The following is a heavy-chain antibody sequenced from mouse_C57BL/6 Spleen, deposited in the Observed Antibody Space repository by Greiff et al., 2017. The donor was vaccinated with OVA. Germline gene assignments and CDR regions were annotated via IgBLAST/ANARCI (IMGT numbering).Heavy chain of an antibody. V-gene: IGHV1-50*01. J-gene: IGHJ2*01. Sequence: QVQLQQSGAELVKPGASVKLSCKASGYTFTSYWMQWVKQRPGQGLEWIGEIDPSDSYTNYNQKFKGKATLTVDTSSSTAYMQLSSLTSEDSAVYYCARSSGSSFLFDYWGQGTTLTVSS. D-gene: IGHD1-1*01. CDR1: GYTFTSYW. CDR2: IDPSDSYT. CDR3: ARSSGSSFLFDY.